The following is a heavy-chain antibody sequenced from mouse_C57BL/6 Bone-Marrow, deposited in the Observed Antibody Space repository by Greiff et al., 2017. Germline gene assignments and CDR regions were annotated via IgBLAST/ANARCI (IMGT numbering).Heavy chain of an antibody. CDR2: IYPGSGST. V-gene: IGHV1-55*01. CDR3: ARGYYYGSSPYYARDY. CDR1: GYTFTSYW. J-gene: IGHJ4*01. D-gene: IGHD1-1*01. Sequence: QVQLQQPGAELVKPGASVKMSCKASGYTFTSYWITWVKQRPGQGLEWIGDIYPGSGSTNYNEKFKSKATLTVDTSSSTAYMQLSSLTSEDSAVYYCARGYYYGSSPYYARDYWGQGTSGTVSS.